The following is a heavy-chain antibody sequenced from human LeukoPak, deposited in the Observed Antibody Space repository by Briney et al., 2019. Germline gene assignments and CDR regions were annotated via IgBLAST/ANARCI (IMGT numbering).Heavy chain of an antibody. V-gene: IGHV1-69*13. CDR3: AKVVYYYYGMDV. CDR1: GGIFSSYG. J-gene: IGHJ6*02. CDR2: IIPLFGIT. Sequence: ASVEVSCKASGGIFSSYGISWVRQAPGQGLEWMGGIIPLFGITNYAQKLQGRVTLTADESTSTAYMELSSLRSEDTARYYCAKVVYYYYGMDVWGQGTTVTVSS.